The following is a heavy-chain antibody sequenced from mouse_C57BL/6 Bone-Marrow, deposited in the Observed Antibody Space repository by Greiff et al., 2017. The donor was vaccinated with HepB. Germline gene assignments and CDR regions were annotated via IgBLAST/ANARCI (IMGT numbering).Heavy chain of an antibody. J-gene: IGHJ1*03. CDR1: GYTFTDYE. CDR3: TRWDDGYYGYFGV. CDR2: IDPETGGT. D-gene: IGHD2-3*01. Sequence: VQLQQSGAELVRPGASVTLSCKASGYTFTDYEMHWVKQTPVHGLEWIGAIDPETGGTAYNQKFKGKAILTADKSSSTAYMELRSLTSEDSAVYYCTRWDDGYYGYFGVWGTGTTVTVSS. V-gene: IGHV1-15*01.